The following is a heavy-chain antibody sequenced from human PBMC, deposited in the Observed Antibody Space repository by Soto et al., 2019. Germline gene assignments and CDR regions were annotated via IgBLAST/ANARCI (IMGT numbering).Heavy chain of an antibody. V-gene: IGHV1-2*02. CDR1: GYTFTDNY. J-gene: IGHJ4*02. Sequence: ASVKVSCKASGYTFTDNYMHWVRQAPGQGLEWMGWVNPRTGGTHSAQKFQGRVTMTRDTSISTAYMELTRLRSDDTAVYFCARANAYDSSLYPFWGQGTLVTVSS. CDR3: ARANAYDSSLYPF. CDR2: VNPRTGGT. D-gene: IGHD3-22*01.